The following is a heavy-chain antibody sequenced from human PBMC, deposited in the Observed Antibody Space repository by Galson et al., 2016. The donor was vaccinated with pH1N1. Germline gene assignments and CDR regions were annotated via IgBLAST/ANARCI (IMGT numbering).Heavy chain of an antibody. CDR1: GFTFVAFT. CDR3: VRDPARRGSLPGYYFDS. CDR2: ISGGSRNI. V-gene: IGHV3-48*04. J-gene: IGHJ4*02. D-gene: IGHD1-26*01. Sequence: SLRLSCAASGFTFVAFTMNWIRQAPGKGLEWVSYISGGSRNIHYADSVKGRFTIPRDNARNSLYLQLTNLRAEDTAVYYCVRDPARRGSLPGYYFDSWGQGTLVTVSP.